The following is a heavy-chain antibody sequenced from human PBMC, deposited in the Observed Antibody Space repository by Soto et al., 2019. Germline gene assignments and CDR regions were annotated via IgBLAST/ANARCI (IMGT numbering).Heavy chain of an antibody. CDR1: GFTFSTYE. CDR2: ISSSGTTI. Sequence: LRLSCVASGFTFSTYEMNWVRQAPGKGLEWVSYISSSGTTIYYADSVTGRFTISRDNAKNSLYLQMNSLRVEDSAIYYCTRDLYSYDVWGQGTLVTVSS. CDR3: TRDLYSYDV. D-gene: IGHD3-16*01. J-gene: IGHJ4*02. V-gene: IGHV3-48*03.